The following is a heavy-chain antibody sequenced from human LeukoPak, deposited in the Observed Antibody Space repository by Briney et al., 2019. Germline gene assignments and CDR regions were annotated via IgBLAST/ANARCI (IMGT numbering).Heavy chain of an antibody. D-gene: IGHD2-15*01. J-gene: IGHJ4*02. CDR1: GGSISSSSYY. Sequence: PSETLSLTCTVSGGSISSSSYYWGWIRQPPGKGLEWIGSIYYSGSTYYNPSLKSRVTISVGTSKNQFSLKLSSVTAADTAVYYCARHGLGYCSGGSCYSEHANFDYWGQGTLVTVSS. CDR2: IYYSGST. CDR3: ARHGLGYCSGGSCYSEHANFDY. V-gene: IGHV4-39*01.